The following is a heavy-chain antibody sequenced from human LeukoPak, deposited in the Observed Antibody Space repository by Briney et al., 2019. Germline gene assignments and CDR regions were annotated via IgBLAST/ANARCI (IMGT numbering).Heavy chain of an antibody. CDR1: GGTFSSYT. CDR2: IIPILGIA. D-gene: IGHD1-26*01. V-gene: IGHV1-69*02. J-gene: IGHJ3*02. Sequence: SVKVPCKASGGTFSSYTISWVRQAPGQGLEWMGRIIPILGIANYAQKFQGRVTITADKSTSTAYMELSSLRSEDTAVYYCARVRRNRARVVGEAFDIWGQGTMVTVSS. CDR3: ARVRRNRARVVGEAFDI.